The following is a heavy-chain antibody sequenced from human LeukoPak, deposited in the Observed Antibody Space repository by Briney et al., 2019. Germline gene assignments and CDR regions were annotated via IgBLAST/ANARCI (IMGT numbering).Heavy chain of an antibody. CDR1: GGSISSSSYY. Sequence: SETLSLTCTVSGGSISSSSYYWGWIRQPPGKGLEWIGSIYYSGSTYYNPSLKSRVTISVDTSKNQFSLKLSSVTAADTAVYYCARHAVTSSGPRYISQYYFDYWGQGTLITVSS. D-gene: IGHD3-10*01. CDR2: IYYSGST. CDR3: ARHAVTSSGPRYISQYYFDY. V-gene: IGHV4-39*01. J-gene: IGHJ4*02.